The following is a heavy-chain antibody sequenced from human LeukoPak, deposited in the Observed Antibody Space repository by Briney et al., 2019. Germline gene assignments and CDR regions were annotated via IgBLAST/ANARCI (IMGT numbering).Heavy chain of an antibody. CDR3: ARDPNGDYIGAFDF. Sequence: GGSLRLSCAASGFTFSTYAMTWVRQAPGKGLEWVSTFSRTAGNTYYADSVKGRFTISRDTSKNTLYVQMNSLRAEDTAVYYCARDPNGDYIGAFDFRGQGTMVTVSS. CDR2: FSRTAGNT. D-gene: IGHD4-17*01. J-gene: IGHJ3*01. CDR1: GFTFSTYA. V-gene: IGHV3-23*01.